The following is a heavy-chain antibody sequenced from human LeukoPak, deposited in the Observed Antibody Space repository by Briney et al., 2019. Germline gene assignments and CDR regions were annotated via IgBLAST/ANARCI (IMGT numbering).Heavy chain of an antibody. CDR1: GGSISGSY. Sequence: SETLSLTCTVSGGSISGSYWSWIRQPPGKGLEWIGYIYYSGSTDYNPSLKSRVAISVDTSKNHFSLKVTSVTAADTAVYYCARHWPYSSSWFDYWDQGTLVTVSS. J-gene: IGHJ4*02. CDR2: IYYSGST. D-gene: IGHD6-13*01. V-gene: IGHV4-59*08. CDR3: ARHWPYSSSWFDY.